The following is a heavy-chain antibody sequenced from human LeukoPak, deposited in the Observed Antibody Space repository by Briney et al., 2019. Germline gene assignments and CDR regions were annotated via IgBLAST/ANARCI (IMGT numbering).Heavy chain of an antibody. V-gene: IGHV3-30*02. Sequence: PGGSLRLSCAASGFTFSSYGMHGVRQAPGKGLEWVAFIRYDGSNKYYADSVKGRFTISRDNSKNTLYLQMNSLRAEDTAVYYCAKQVRADGGAGDYFDYWGQGTLVTVSS. D-gene: IGHD2-2*01. CDR3: AKQVRADGGAGDYFDY. CDR1: GFTFSSYG. CDR2: IRYDGSNK. J-gene: IGHJ4*02.